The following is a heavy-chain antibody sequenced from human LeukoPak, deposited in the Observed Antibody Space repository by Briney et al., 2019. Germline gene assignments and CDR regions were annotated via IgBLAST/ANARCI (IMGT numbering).Heavy chain of an antibody. J-gene: IGHJ5*02. V-gene: IGHV4-39*01. CDR2: IHYSGST. D-gene: IGHD3-9*01. Sequence: PSETLSLTCTVSGGSISISDYSWAWIRQPPGKGLEWIGAIHYSGSTYYNSSLKSRVTISVDTSRIQLSLKLTSLTAADTAVYYCARQPTGFPNWFDTWGQGTLVSVSS. CDR3: ARQPTGFPNWFDT. CDR1: GGSISISDYS.